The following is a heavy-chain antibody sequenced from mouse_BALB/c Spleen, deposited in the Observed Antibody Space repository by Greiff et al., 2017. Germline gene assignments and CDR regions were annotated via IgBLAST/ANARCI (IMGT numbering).Heavy chain of an antibody. Sequence: QVQLKESGAELAKPGASVKMSCKASGYTFTSYWMHWVNQRPGQGLEWIGYINPSTGYTEYNQKFKDKATLTADKSSSTAYMQLSSLATEDSAVYYCARGGYDFDYWGQGTTLTVSS. J-gene: IGHJ2*01. CDR2: INPSTGYT. D-gene: IGHD2-2*01. CDR3: ARGGYDFDY. CDR1: GYTFTSYW. V-gene: IGHV1-7*01.